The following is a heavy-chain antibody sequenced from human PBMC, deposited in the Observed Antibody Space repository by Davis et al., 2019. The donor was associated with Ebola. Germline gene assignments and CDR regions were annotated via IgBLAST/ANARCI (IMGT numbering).Heavy chain of an antibody. D-gene: IGHD3-9*01. V-gene: IGHV3-20*01. Sequence: GECLKISCAASGFTFSSYGMHWVRQAPGKGLEWISGINWNGGSTGYADSVKGRFTVTRDNAKNSLYLQMNSLRAEDTAFYHCARVNAVTGYTRFDLWGQGTLVTVSS. CDR2: INWNGGST. CDR3: ARVNAVTGYTRFDL. CDR1: GFTFSSYG. J-gene: IGHJ5*02.